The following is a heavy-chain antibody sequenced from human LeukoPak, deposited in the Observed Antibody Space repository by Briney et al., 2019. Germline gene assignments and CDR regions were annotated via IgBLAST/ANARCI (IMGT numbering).Heavy chain of an antibody. D-gene: IGHD6-13*01. CDR2: INPNSGGT. V-gene: IGHV1-2*02. Sequence: ASVKVSCKASGGTFSSYAISWVRQAPGQRLEWMGWINPNSGGTHFQGRVTMTSDTSISTAYMELISLTSDDTAVYFCARGPWQQPPPADLWGQGTLVTVSS. CDR1: GGTFSSYA. J-gene: IGHJ5*02. CDR3: ARGPWQQPPPADL.